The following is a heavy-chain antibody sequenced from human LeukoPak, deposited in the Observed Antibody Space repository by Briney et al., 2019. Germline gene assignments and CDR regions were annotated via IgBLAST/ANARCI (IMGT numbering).Heavy chain of an antibody. CDR2: ISASRYT. V-gene: IGHV3-11*05. Sequence: PGGSLRLSCAASGFTVSSNYMSWVRQAPGKGPEWVSSISASRYTNYADSVKGRFTISRDNAKNSLYLQVTSLRAEDTAVYYCARGGRSYFDYWGQGTLVTVSS. CDR1: GFTVSSNY. CDR3: ARGGRSYFDY. D-gene: IGHD1-26*01. J-gene: IGHJ4*02.